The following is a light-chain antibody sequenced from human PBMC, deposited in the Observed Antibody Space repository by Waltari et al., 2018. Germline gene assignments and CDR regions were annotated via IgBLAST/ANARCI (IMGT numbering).Light chain of an antibody. CDR3: SSYTRRSTLI. CDR1: SGDICTYNS. Sequence: QSALTQPASVSGSPGQSITISCSGTSGDICTYNSVAGFQQPPGKAPKILIHDANQRPSGVSDLFTGSKSGYTASLTISGLQAEDEADYYCSSYTRRSTLIFGGGTKVTVL. V-gene: IGLV2-14*03. J-gene: IGLJ2*01. CDR2: DAN.